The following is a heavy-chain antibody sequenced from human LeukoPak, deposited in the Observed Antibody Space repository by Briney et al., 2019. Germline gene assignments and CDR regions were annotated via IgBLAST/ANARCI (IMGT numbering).Heavy chain of an antibody. CDR1: GGTFSSYA. D-gene: IGHD5-12*01. CDR2: IIPIFGTA. CDR3: AARGYDNNFDY. V-gene: IGHV1-69*13. J-gene: IGHJ4*02. Sequence: SVKVSCRASGGTFSSYAISWVRQAPGQGLEWMGGIIPIFGTANYAQKFQGRVTITADESTSTAYMELSSLRSEDTAVYYCAARGYDNNFDYWGQGTLVTVSS.